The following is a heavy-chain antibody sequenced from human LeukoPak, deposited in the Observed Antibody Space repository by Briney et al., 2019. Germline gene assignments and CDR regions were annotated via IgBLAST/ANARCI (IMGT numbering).Heavy chain of an antibody. CDR1: GGTFSSYA. CDR2: IIPIFGTA. CDR3: AREAGGAARRKFDY. D-gene: IGHD6-6*01. V-gene: IGHV1-69*05. Sequence: SVKVSCKASGGTFSSYAISWVRQAPGQGLEWMGGIIPIFGTANYAQKFQGRVTITTDESTSTAYTELSSLRSEDTAVSYCAREAGGAARRKFDYWGQGTLVTVSS. J-gene: IGHJ4*02.